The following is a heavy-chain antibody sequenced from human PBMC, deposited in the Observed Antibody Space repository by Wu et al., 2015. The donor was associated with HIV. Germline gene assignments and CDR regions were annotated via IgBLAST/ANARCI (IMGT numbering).Heavy chain of an antibody. V-gene: IGHV1-69*05. CDR2: IIPIFGTA. Sequence: QVQLVQSGAEVKKPGSSVKVSCKASGGTFSSYAISWVRQAPGQGLEWMGGIIPIFGTANYAQKFQGRVTITTDESTSTAYMELSSLRSEDTAVYYCATGLGTDEPRPPTNGHYAFDIWGQGTMVTVSS. D-gene: IGHD3-16*01. CDR3: ATGLGTDEPRPPTNGHYAFDI. CDR1: GGTFSSYA. J-gene: IGHJ3*02.